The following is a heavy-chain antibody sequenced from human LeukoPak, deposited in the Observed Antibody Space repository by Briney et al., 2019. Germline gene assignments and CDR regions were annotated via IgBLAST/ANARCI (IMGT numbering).Heavy chain of an antibody. V-gene: IGHV4-31*03. CDR2: IYYSGST. Sequence: SETLSLTCTVSGGSISSGGYYWSWIRQHPGKGLEWIGYIYYSGSTYSNPSLKSRVTISIDTSKNQFSLKPSSVTAADTAVYYCASPSPYCPNNSCYPKYYYFDLWGRGTLVTVSS. D-gene: IGHD2-2*01. CDR3: ASPSPYCPNNSCYPKYYYFDL. CDR1: GGSISSGGYY. J-gene: IGHJ2*01.